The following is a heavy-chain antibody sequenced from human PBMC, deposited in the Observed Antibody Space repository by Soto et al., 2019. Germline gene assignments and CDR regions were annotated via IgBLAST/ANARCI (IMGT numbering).Heavy chain of an antibody. CDR3: ARDQAVAGTWYYYYGMDV. J-gene: IGHJ6*02. CDR2: INPNSGGT. Sequence: GASVKVSCKASGYTFTGYYMHWVRQAPGQGLEWMGWINPNSGGTNYAQKFQGWVTMTRDTSISTAYMELSGLRSDDTAVYYCARDQAVAGTWYYYYGMDVWGQGTTVTVSS. D-gene: IGHD6-19*01. CDR1: GYTFTGYY. V-gene: IGHV1-2*04.